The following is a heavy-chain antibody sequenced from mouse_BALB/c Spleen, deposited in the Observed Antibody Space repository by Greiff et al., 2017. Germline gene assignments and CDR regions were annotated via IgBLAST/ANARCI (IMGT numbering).Heavy chain of an antibody. J-gene: IGHJ4*01. CDR1: GYSITSDYA. CDR2: ISYSGST. V-gene: IGHV3-2*02. D-gene: IGHD2-2*01. CDR3: ARKGYDGDYAMDY. Sequence: VQLKESGPGLVKPSQSLSLTCTVTGYSITSDYAWNWIRQFPGNKLEWMGYISYSGSTSYNPSLKSRISITRDTSKNQFFLQLNSVTTEDTATYYCARKGYDGDYAMDYWGQGTSVTVSS.